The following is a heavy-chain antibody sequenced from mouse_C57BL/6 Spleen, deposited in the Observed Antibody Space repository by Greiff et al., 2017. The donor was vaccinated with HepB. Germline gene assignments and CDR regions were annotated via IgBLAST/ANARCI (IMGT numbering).Heavy chain of an antibody. CDR1: GYTFTDYY. CDR3: ASYYGSSYAMDY. J-gene: IGHJ4*01. D-gene: IGHD1-1*01. V-gene: IGHV1-19*01. Sequence: VQLQQSGPVLVKPGASVKMSCKASGYTFTDYYMNWVKQSHGKSLEWIGVINPYNGGTSYNQKFKGKATLTVDKSSSTAYMELNSLTSEDSAVYYCASYYGSSYAMDYWGQGTSVTVSS. CDR2: INPYNGGT.